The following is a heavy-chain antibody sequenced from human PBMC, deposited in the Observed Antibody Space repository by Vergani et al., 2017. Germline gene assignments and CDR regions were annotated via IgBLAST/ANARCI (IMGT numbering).Heavy chain of an antibody. V-gene: IGHV3-21*01. J-gene: IGHJ4*02. D-gene: IGHD6-13*01. CDR3: ARASSWYTFGFDD. CDR2: ISSSSSYI. Sequence: EVQLVESGGGLVKPGGSLRLSCAASGFTFSSYSMNWVRQAPGKGLEWVSSISSSSSYIYYADSVKGRFTISRDNAKNSLYLQMNSLRAEDTAVYYCARASSWYTFGFDDWGQGSLVTVSS. CDR1: GFTFSSYS.